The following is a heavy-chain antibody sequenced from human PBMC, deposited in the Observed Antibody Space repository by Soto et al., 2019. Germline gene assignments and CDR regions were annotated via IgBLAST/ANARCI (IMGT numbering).Heavy chain of an antibody. J-gene: IGHJ4*02. D-gene: IGHD6-6*01. CDR3: ARGRPADY. CDR1: GFSVSDNY. Sequence: EVQLVESGGGLAQPGGSLRLSCADSGFSVSDNYMSWVRQAPGKGLEWVSVFYSGGSTFYADSVKGRFTISRDRSKNTLHLQMNSLRVEDTAVYYCARGRPADYWGQGTLVTVSS. V-gene: IGHV3-66*01. CDR2: FYSGGST.